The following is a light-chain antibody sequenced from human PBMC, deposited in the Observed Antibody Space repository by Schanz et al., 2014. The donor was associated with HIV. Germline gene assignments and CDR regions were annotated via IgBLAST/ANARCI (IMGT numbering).Light chain of an antibody. V-gene: IGKV3-20*01. Sequence: EIVLTQSPGTLSLSPGERATLSCRASQSVSSNYLAWYQQKPGQAPRLLIYGASSRATGIPDRFSGSGSGTDFTLTISRLEPEDFAVYYCQHITFGPGTKVDIK. CDR2: GAS. CDR1: QSVSSNY. CDR3: QHIT. J-gene: IGKJ3*01.